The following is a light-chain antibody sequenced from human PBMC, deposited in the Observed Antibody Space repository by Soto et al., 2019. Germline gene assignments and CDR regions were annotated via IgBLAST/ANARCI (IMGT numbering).Light chain of an antibody. J-gene: IGLJ1*01. CDR3: SSYTSSSTHYV. CDR1: SSDVGGYNY. Sequence: QSVLTQPASVSGSPGQSITISCTGTSSDVGGYNYVSWYQQHPGKAPKLMIYEVSNRPSGVSNRFSGSKSGNTASLTISGLQAEDEADYYCSSYTSSSTHYVFGTGTKVIDL. CDR2: EVS. V-gene: IGLV2-14*01.